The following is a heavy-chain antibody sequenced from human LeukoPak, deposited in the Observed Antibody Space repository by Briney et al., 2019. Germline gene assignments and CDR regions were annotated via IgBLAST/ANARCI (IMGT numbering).Heavy chain of an antibody. Sequence: SETLSLTCSVSGGSISSSSYYWGRIRQPPGRGLEWIGSIYYSGSTYYNPSLKSRVTISVDTSKNQFSLKLSSVTAADTPVYYCARQKRPYGSGSYYNVRGYFDYWGQGTLVTVSS. CDR1: GGSISSSSYY. CDR2: IYYSGST. CDR3: ARQKRPYGSGSYYNVRGYFDY. D-gene: IGHD3-10*01. V-gene: IGHV4-39*01. J-gene: IGHJ4*02.